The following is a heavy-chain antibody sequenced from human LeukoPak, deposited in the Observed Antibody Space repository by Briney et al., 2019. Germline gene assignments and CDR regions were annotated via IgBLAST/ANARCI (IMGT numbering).Heavy chain of an antibody. CDR2: ISSSSSYT. V-gene: IGHV3-11*06. CDR1: GFTFSDYY. Sequence: GGSLRLSCAASGFTFSDYYMSWIRQAPGKGLEWVSYISSSSSYTNYVDSVKGRFTISRDSAKNSLYLQMNSLRAEDTAVYHCARDFRRSSSWPFDYWGQGTLVTVSS. J-gene: IGHJ4*02. CDR3: ARDFRRSSSWPFDY. D-gene: IGHD6-13*01.